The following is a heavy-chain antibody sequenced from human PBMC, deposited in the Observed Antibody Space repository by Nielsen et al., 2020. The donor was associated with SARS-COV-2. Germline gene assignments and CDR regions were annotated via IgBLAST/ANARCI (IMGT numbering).Heavy chain of an antibody. V-gene: IGHV1-3*01. CDR1: RYSFASYS. Sequence: SVNVSCKASRYSFASYSMHWVRQVLGQRLEWMGWINAGNGNTRYSQKFQGRVTITRDTSASTAYMELSSLRSEDTAVYYCARHLRGYIDYWGQGTLVTVSS. J-gene: IGHJ4*02. CDR2: INAGNGNT. CDR3: ARHLRGYIDY.